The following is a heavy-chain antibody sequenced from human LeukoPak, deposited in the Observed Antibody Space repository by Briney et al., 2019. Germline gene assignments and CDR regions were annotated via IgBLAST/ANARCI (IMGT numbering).Heavy chain of an antibody. CDR3: ARGDGIVVVTYFDY. J-gene: IGHJ4*02. Sequence: SETLFLTCAVYGASFSGYYWSWIRQPPGKGLEWLGEINHSGSTNYNPSLKSRVTISVDTSKNQFSLKLSSVTAARTAVYYCARGDGIVVVTYFDYWGQGTLVTVSS. CDR2: INHSGST. D-gene: IGHD3-22*01. CDR1: GASFSGYY. V-gene: IGHV4-34*01.